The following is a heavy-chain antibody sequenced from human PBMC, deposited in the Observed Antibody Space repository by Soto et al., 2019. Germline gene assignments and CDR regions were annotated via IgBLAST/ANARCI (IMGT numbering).Heavy chain of an antibody. CDR3: PRIDGGSWWIVP. CDR2: MYLSGTT. CDR1: GGSISSSSYY. Sequence: SETLSLTCTVSGGSISSSSYYWTWIRQSPEKGLEWIGYMYLSGTTNYNPSFRSRVTMSVDTSKNQFSLTLTSVTVADTAVYYCPRIDGGSWWIVPWGPGTLVTVYS. D-gene: IGHD2-15*01. V-gene: IGHV4-61*01. J-gene: IGHJ5*02.